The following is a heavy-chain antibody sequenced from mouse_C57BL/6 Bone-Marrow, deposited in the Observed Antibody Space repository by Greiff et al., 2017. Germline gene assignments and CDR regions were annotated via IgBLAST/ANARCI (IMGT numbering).Heavy chain of an antibody. V-gene: IGHV1-55*01. Sequence: QVQLQQPGAELVKPGASVKMSCKASGYTFTSYWITWVKQRPGQGPEWIGDIYTGRGSTNYNETFKSKATLTVDTSSSTAYMQLSSLTSEYSAVYCCARETVIDYWGQGTTLTVSS. CDR2: IYTGRGST. CDR1: GYTFTSYW. J-gene: IGHJ2*01. CDR3: ARETVIDY. D-gene: IGHD1-1*01.